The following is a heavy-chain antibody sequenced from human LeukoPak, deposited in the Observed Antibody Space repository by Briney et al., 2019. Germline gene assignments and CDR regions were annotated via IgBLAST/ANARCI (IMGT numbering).Heavy chain of an antibody. CDR3: ARDLSGLHTYARAFDY. D-gene: IGHD2-2*01. Sequence: KSGGSLRLSCAASGFSFSSYTMNWVRQAPGKGLEWVSLISSSSYYIYYADSVKGRFTISRDNAENSLYLQMNSLRAEDTAVYYCARDLSGLHTYARAFDYWGQGTLVTVSS. CDR1: GFSFSSYT. CDR2: ISSSSYYI. V-gene: IGHV3-21*01. J-gene: IGHJ4*02.